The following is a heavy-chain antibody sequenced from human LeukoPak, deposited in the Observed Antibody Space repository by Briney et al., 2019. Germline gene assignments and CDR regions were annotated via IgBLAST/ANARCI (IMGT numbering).Heavy chain of an antibody. CDR1: GGSFSGYY. CDR3: ARGLTLGYCSGGSCYSMFRQLNAFDI. V-gene: IGHV4-34*01. CDR2: INHSGST. D-gene: IGHD2-15*01. J-gene: IGHJ3*02. Sequence: SETLSLTCAVYGGSFSGYYWSWIRQPPGKGLEWIGEINHSGSTNYNPSLKSRVTISVDTSKNQFPLKLSSVTAADTAAYYCARGLTLGYCSGGSCYSMFRQLNAFDIWGQGTMVTVSS.